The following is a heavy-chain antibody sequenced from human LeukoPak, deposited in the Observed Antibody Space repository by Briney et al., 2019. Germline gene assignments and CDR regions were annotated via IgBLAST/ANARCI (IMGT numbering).Heavy chain of an antibody. D-gene: IGHD3-3*01. CDR3: ARGNYDFWSGYPFDY. Sequence: ASVKVSCKASGYTFTGYYMHWVRQAPGQGLEWMGWINPDSGGTNYAQKFQGRVTMTRDTSISTAYMELSRLRSDDTAVYYCARGNYDFWSGYPFDYWGQGTLVTVSS. J-gene: IGHJ4*02. CDR2: INPDSGGT. V-gene: IGHV1-2*02. CDR1: GYTFTGYY.